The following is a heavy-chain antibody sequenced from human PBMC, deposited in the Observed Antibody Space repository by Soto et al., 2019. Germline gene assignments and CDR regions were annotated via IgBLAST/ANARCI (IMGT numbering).Heavy chain of an antibody. CDR1: GGSLSAYY. CDR2: INHSGST. CDR3: ARGPVRVNFVYQNGMDV. J-gene: IGHJ6*02. D-gene: IGHD6-6*01. V-gene: IGHV4-34*01. Sequence: SETLSLTCAVSGGSLSAYYWSWIRQSPGKGLEWIGKINHSGSTNYKSSLKSRVTIAVDTSKNQFSLKLSSVTAADTAIYYCARGPVRVNFVYQNGMDVWGQGTTVTVSS.